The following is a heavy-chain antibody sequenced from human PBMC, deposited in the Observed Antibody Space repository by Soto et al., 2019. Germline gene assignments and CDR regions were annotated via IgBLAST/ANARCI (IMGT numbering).Heavy chain of an antibody. D-gene: IGHD2-15*01. Sequence: SETLSLTCTVSGGSISSSSYYWGWIRQPPGKGLEWIGSIYYSGSTYYNPSLKSRVTISVDTSKNQFSLKLSSVTAADTAVYYCVGNIVVVVAANDAFDIWGQGTMVTVSS. V-gene: IGHV4-39*01. CDR3: VGNIVVVVAANDAFDI. CDR2: IYYSGST. J-gene: IGHJ3*02. CDR1: GGSISSSSYY.